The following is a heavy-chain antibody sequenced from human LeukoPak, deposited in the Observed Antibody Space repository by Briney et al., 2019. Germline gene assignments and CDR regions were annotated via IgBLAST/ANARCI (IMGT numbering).Heavy chain of an antibody. J-gene: IGHJ4*02. CDR2: IYYSGST. V-gene: IGHV4-59*01. CDR3: ARWDYGDTGGFDY. D-gene: IGHD4-17*01. Sequence: PSETLSLTCTVSGGSISSYYWSWIRQPPGKGLEWIGYIYYSGSTNYNPSLKSRVTISVDTSKNQFSLKLSSVTAADTAVYYCARWDYGDTGGFDYWGQGTLVTVSS. CDR1: GGSISSYY.